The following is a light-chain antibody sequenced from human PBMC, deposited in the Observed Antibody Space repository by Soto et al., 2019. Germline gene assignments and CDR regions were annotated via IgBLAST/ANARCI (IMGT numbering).Light chain of an antibody. Sequence: DNKSAQRPSRLSASFRGRATNTNRASQAISTFLAWYQQKPGRAPKLLIYDASTLESGVPSRFSGSGSGTEFTITNSSLQPGDFAVYYCQQYYIWPRTFGQGTKVDIK. CDR1: QAISTF. J-gene: IGKJ1*01. V-gene: IGKV1-5*01. CDR2: DAS. CDR3: QQYYIWPRT.